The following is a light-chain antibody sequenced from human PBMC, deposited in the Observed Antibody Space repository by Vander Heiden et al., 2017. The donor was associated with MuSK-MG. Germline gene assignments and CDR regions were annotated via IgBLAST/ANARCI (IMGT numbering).Light chain of an antibody. Sequence: SYVLTQPPSVSVAPGQTARITWGGNNIGSKMVHWYQQKPGQAPVLVIYYDSDRPSGIPERFSGSNSGNTATLTISRVEAGDEADYYCQVWDSSSDHYVFGTGTKVTVL. CDR1: NIGSKM. CDR3: QVWDSSSDHYV. CDR2: YDS. J-gene: IGLJ1*01. V-gene: IGLV3-21*04.